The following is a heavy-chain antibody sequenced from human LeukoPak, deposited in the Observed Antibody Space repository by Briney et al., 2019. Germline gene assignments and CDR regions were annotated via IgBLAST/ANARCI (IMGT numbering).Heavy chain of an antibody. J-gene: IGHJ4*02. Sequence: SETLSLTCTVSGGSISSYYWSWIRQPPGKGLEWIGYIYYSGSTNYNPSLKSRVTISVDTPKNQFSLKLSSVTAADTAVYYCARHGMGAEMRTDWDYIIDYWGQGTLVTVSS. CDR3: ARHGMGAEMRTDWDYIIDY. CDR2: IYYSGST. CDR1: GGSISSYY. V-gene: IGHV4-59*08. D-gene: IGHD1-7*01.